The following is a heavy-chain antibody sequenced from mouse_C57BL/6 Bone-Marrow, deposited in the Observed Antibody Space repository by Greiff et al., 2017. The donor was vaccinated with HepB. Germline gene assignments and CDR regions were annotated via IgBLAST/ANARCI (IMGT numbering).Heavy chain of an antibody. CDR2: INPNNGGT. D-gene: IGHD2-4*01. CDR1: GYTFTDYN. V-gene: IGHV1-18*01. Sequence: EVKLMESGPELVKPGASVKIPCKASGYTFTDYNMDWVKQSHGKSLEWIGDINPNNGGTIYNQKFKGKATLTVDKSSSTAYMELRSLTSEDTAVYYCARWGLRRGLDYWGQGTTLTVSS. CDR3: ARWGLRRGLDY. J-gene: IGHJ2*01.